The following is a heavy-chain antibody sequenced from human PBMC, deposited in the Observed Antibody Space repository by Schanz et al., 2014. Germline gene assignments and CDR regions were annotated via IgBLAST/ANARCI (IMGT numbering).Heavy chain of an antibody. V-gene: IGHV1-18*01. J-gene: IGHJ4*02. D-gene: IGHD3-9*01. Sequence: QIQLVQSGPEVKKPGATVKVSCKASGYIFINSGISWVRQAPGQGLEWMGWISAYNGNTKYPQKLQGRVTMTTDTTTSTAYMELRSLRSDDTAVYYCARDAADFYGILTEEDYWGQGTLVTVSS. CDR3: ARDAADFYGILTEEDY. CDR1: GYIFINSG. CDR2: ISAYNGNT.